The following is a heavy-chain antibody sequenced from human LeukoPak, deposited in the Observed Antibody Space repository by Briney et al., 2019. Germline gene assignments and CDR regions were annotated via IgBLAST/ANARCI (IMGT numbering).Heavy chain of an antibody. Sequence: PGGSLRLSCAASGFTFSSYAMSWVRQAPGKGLEWVSAISGSGGSTYYADSVKGRFTISRDNSKNTLYLQMNSLRAEDTALYYCAKGGSSGYYFGPDNWFDPWGQGTLVTVSS. CDR1: GFTFSSYA. D-gene: IGHD3-22*01. V-gene: IGHV3-23*01. CDR2: ISGSGGST. CDR3: AKGGSSGYYFGPDNWFDP. J-gene: IGHJ5*02.